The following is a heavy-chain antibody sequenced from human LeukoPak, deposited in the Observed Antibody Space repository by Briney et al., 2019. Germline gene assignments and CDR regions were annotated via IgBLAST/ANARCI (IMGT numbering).Heavy chain of an antibody. D-gene: IGHD7-27*01. CDR1: GFTFSSYS. Sequence: GGSLRRSCAASGFTFSSYSMNWVRQAPGKGLEWVSSISSSSSYIYYADSVKGRFTISRDNAKNSLYLQMNSLRAEDTAVYYCASSSGDGDWFDPWGQGTLVTVSS. J-gene: IGHJ5*02. V-gene: IGHV3-21*01. CDR2: ISSSSSYI. CDR3: ASSSGDGDWFDP.